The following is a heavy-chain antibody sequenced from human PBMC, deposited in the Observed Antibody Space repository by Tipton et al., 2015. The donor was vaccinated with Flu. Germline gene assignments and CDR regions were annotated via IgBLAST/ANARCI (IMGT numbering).Heavy chain of an antibody. Sequence: GSLRLSCAASGFTFSTFWMSWVRQAPGKGLEWVSAVSGGGATRYFADSVKGRFTISRDNIKNTLYLQMNSLRAEDTAVYYCAKVIPELVAGLDYWGQGTLVTVSS. CDR2: VSGGGATR. J-gene: IGHJ4*02. D-gene: IGHD6-19*01. V-gene: IGHV3-23*01. CDR1: GFTFSTFW. CDR3: AKVIPELVAGLDY.